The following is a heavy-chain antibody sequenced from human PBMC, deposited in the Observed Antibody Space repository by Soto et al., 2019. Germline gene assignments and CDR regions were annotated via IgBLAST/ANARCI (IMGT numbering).Heavy chain of an antibody. CDR1: GYTFTSYA. V-gene: IGHV1-3*01. CDR3: ARGIYGSGTSDGFY. J-gene: IGHJ4*02. Sequence: DSVKGSCKASGYTFTSYAMHWVRQAPGQRLEWMGGINAGNGNTKYSQKFQGRVTITRDTSASTAYMELSSLRSEDTAVYYCARGIYGSGTSDGFYWGQGTLVTVSS. D-gene: IGHD3-10*01. CDR2: INAGNGNT.